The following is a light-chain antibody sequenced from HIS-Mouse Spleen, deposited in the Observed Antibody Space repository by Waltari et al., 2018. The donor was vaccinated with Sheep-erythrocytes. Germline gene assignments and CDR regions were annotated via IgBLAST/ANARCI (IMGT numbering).Light chain of an antibody. CDR3: QQRSNWYT. V-gene: IGKV3-11*01. J-gene: IGKJ2*01. CDR1: QSVSSY. CDR2: DAS. Sequence: EIVLTQSPATLSLSPGERATLSCRASQSVSSYLAWYQQKPGQAPRLLIYDASNRATGIPARVSVSGSGTDFTLTISSLEPEDFAVYYCQQRSNWYTVGQGTKLEIK.